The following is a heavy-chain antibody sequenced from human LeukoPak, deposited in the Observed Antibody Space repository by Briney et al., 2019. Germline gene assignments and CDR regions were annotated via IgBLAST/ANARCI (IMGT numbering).Heavy chain of an antibody. CDR3: AKDVERLDYFDY. CDR1: GFTFSSYG. V-gene: IGHV3-30*18. J-gene: IGHJ4*02. D-gene: IGHD3-9*01. CDR2: ISYDGSNK. Sequence: GGSLRLPCAASGFTFSSYGMHWVRQAPGKGLEWVAVISYDGSNKYYADSVKGRFTISRDNSKNTLYLQMNSLRAEDTAVYYCAKDVERLDYFDYCGQGTLVTVSS.